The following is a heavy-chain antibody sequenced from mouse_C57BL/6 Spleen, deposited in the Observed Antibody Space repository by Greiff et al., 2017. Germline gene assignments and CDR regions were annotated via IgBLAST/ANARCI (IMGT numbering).Heavy chain of an antibody. D-gene: IGHD4-1*01. CDR2: ISYDGSN. V-gene: IGHV3-6*01. Sequence: EVKLQESGPGLVKPSQSLSLTCSVTGYSITSGYYWNWIRQFPGNKLEWMGYISYDGSNNYNPSLKNRISITRDTSKNQFFLKLNSVTTEDTATYYCARAGTWGFDYWGQGTTLTVSS. J-gene: IGHJ2*01. CDR3: ARAGTWGFDY. CDR1: GYSITSGYY.